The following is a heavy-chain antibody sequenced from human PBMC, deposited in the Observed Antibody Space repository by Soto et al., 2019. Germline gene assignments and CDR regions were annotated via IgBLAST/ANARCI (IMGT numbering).Heavy chain of an antibody. CDR2: ISSTTNYI. Sequence: TGGSLRLSCVASGFTFTRYSMNWVRQAPGEGLEWVSSISSTTNYIYYADSMKGRFTVSRDNAKNSVYLEMNSLSAEDTAVYYCARESEDLTSNFDYWGQGTLVTVSS. CDR1: GFTFTRYS. J-gene: IGHJ4*02. V-gene: IGHV3-21*01. CDR3: ARESEDLTSNFDY.